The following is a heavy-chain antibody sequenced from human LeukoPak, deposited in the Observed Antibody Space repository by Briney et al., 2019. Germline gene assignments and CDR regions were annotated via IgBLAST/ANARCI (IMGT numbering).Heavy chain of an antibody. V-gene: IGHV4-59*11. J-gene: IGHJ3*01. CDR3: ARLLDNDISGDPDTFDV. CDR1: GGSLSGHY. CDR2: VSYTGRT. D-gene: IGHD3-22*01. Sequence: SETLSLTCTVSGGSLSGHYWSWIRQPPGKRREWIGHVSYTGRTKYNPTLQSRVTISIDTSKSQFSLKLTSVTSADTAVYSCARLLDNDISGDPDTFDVWGQGTTVIVSS.